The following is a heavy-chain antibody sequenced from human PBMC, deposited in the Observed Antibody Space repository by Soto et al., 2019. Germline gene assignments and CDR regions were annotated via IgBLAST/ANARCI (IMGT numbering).Heavy chain of an antibody. D-gene: IGHD2-21*02. V-gene: IGHV4-59*08. J-gene: IGHJ6*02. CDR3: VRHQRVTGRDSYYYGMDV. CDR1: GGSISSYY. CDR2: IYYSGNT. Sequence: QVQLQESGPGLVKPSETLSLTCTVSGGSISSYYWSWIRQPPGKGLEWIGYIYYSGNTNYNPSLKSRVTISADTSKNQVSLRLNSVTAADTAVYYCVRHQRVTGRDSYYYGMDVWGQGTTVIVSS.